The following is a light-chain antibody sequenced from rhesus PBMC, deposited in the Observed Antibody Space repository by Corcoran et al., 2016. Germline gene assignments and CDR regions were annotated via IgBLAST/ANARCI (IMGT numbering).Light chain of an antibody. CDR3: QHGYGTPFS. CDR1: ENVNTY. V-gene: IGKV1-74*01. J-gene: IGKJ2*01. Sequence: DIQMTQSPSSLSASVGDRVNITCRASENVNTYLNWYQQRPGKAPKLLIYKASTLQSGVPSRFSGSGSGTDYTFTISTLQPEDVATYYCQHGYGTPFSFGQGTKVEIK. CDR2: KAS.